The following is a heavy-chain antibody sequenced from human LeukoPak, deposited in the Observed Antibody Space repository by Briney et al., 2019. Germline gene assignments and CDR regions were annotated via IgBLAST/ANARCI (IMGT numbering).Heavy chain of an antibody. V-gene: IGHV4-59*01. CDR2: IYYRGST. D-gene: IGHD3-3*01. CDR3: ARGGYDFWSGYYDYYFDY. CDR1: LGWIRSYY. J-gene: IGHJ4*02. Sequence: SEALSLTCTVSLGWIRSYYRSWIRQPPGKGLEWIGYIYYRGSTNYNPSLKSRVTISVDTSKNQFSLKLSSVTAADTAVYYCARGGYDFWSGYYDYYFDYWGQGTLVTVSS.